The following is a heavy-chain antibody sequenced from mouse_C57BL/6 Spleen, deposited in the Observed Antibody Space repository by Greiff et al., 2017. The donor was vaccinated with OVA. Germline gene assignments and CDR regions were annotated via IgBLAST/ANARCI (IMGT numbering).Heavy chain of an antibody. J-gene: IGHJ2*01. V-gene: IGHV1-59*01. CDR2: IDPSDSYT. CDR1: GYTFTSYW. CDR3: ARRRMVTTTGYYFDY. D-gene: IGHD2-2*01. Sequence: QVQLQQPGAELVRPGTSVKLSCKASGYTFTSYWMHWVKQRPGQGLEWIGVIDPSDSYTNYNQKFKGKATLTVDTSSSTAYMQLSSLTSEDSAVYYGARRRMVTTTGYYFDYRGQGTTLTVSS.